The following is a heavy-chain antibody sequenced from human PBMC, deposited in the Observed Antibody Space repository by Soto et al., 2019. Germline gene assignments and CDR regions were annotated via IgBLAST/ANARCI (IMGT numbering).Heavy chain of an antibody. V-gene: IGHV2-5*02. CDR2: LYWDDDK. CDR1: VYPLSTSGAG. Sequence: QITLKASGPTLVQPTQTLTLTCAFSVYPLSTSGAGVAWIRWSPVQALEWLALLYWDDDKRYTPSLKSRLNITKDQSNNQVVLTMNHMDAVDTDSYDCGHRRGYYSGGICYSIWFAPVGQRTLVAVSA. J-gene: IGHJ5*02. CDR3: GHRRGYYSGGICYSIWFAP. D-gene: IGHD2-15*01.